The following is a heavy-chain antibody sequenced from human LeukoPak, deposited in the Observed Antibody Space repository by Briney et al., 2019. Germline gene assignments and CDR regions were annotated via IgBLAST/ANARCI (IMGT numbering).Heavy chain of an antibody. CDR1: GGSISSYY. CDR2: IYTSGST. CDR3: ASLPYNWNDDFGY. Sequence: SETLSFTCTVSGGSISSYYWSWIRQPAGKGLEWIGRIYTSGSTNYNPSLKSRVTMSVDTSKNQFSLKVSSVTAADTAVYYCASLPYNWNDDFGYWGQGTLVTVSS. J-gene: IGHJ4*02. D-gene: IGHD1-1*01. V-gene: IGHV4-4*07.